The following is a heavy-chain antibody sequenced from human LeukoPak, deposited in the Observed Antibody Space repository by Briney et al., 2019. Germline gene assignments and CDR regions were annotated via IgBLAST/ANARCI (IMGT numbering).Heavy chain of an antibody. CDR3: ATVPTGDGYNLQFDY. J-gene: IGHJ4*02. Sequence: ASVKVSCKVSGYTLTELSMHWVRQAPGKGLEWMGGFDPEDGETIYAQKFQGRVTMTEDTSTDTAYMELSSLRSEDTAVYYCATVPTGDGYNLQFDYWGQGTLVTASS. CDR2: FDPEDGET. D-gene: IGHD5-24*01. CDR1: GYTLTELS. V-gene: IGHV1-24*01.